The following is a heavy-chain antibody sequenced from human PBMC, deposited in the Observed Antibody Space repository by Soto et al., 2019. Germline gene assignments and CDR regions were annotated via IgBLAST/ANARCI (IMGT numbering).Heavy chain of an antibody. J-gene: IGHJ6*03. Sequence: EVQLVESGGGLVQPGRSLRLSCAASGFTFNDYAMHWVRQAPGKGLEWVSGIKWNSGNIGYADSIKGRFTISRDNAKNSLYLQMNSLRTEDTALYYCAKDIWNYGSMDVWGNGTTVSVSS. V-gene: IGHV3-9*01. CDR2: IKWNSGNI. D-gene: IGHD1-7*01. CDR1: GFTFNDYA. CDR3: AKDIWNYGSMDV.